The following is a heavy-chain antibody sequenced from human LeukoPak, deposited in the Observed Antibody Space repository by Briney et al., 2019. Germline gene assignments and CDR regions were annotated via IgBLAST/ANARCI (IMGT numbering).Heavy chain of an antibody. Sequence: GGSLRLSCAASGFTFSSYAMHWVRQAPGKGLEWVAVISYDGSNKYYADSVKGRFTISRDNAKNALYLQMDILRVEDTALYFCVRDYQFIQEVWGQGTTVTVSS. CDR3: VRDYQFIQEV. J-gene: IGHJ6*02. V-gene: IGHV3-30-3*01. CDR1: GFTFSSYA. CDR2: ISYDGSNK. D-gene: IGHD2-2*01.